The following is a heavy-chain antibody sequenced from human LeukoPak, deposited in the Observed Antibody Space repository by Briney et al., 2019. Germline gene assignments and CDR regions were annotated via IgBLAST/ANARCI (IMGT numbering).Heavy chain of an antibody. D-gene: IGHD5-18*01. CDR2: INWNGGST. J-gene: IGHJ4*02. V-gene: IGHV3-20*04. Sequence: GGSLRLSCAASGFTFDDYGMSWVRQAPGKGLEWFSGINWNGGSTGYADSVKGRFTISRDNAKNSLYLQMNSLGAEDTALYYCARDRGYSYDLPQNWGQGTLVTVSS. CDR1: GFTFDDYG. CDR3: ARDRGYSYDLPQN.